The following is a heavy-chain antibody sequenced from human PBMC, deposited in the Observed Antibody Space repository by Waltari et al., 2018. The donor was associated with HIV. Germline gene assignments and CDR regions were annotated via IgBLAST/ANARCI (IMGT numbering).Heavy chain of an antibody. V-gene: IGHV1-18*01. D-gene: IGHD6-13*01. Sequence: QVQLVQSGAEVKKPGASVKVSCKASGYTFTSYGISWVRPAPGQGLEWMGWISAYNGNTNYAQKLQGGVTMTTDTSTSTAYMELRSLRSDDTAVYYCARDSIAAAGTSFFVEDPWGQGTLVTVSS. J-gene: IGHJ5*02. CDR1: GYTFTSYG. CDR2: ISAYNGNT. CDR3: ARDSIAAAGTSFFVEDP.